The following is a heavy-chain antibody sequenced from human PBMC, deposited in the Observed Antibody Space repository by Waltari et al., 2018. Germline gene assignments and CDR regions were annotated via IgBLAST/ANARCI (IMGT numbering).Heavy chain of an antibody. CDR3: ARGGGHEWGPSY. D-gene: IGHD5-12*01. J-gene: IGHJ4*02. Sequence: EVQLVESGGGLVQPGGSLRLSCAASGFPFSRYEMNWVRQVPGKGLEWVSLITSSGTTIYYADSVKGRFTISRDNAKNSLYLEMNSLRAEDTAVYYCARGGGHEWGPSYWGQGTLVNVSP. CDR2: ITSSGTTI. V-gene: IGHV3-48*03. CDR1: GFPFSRYE.